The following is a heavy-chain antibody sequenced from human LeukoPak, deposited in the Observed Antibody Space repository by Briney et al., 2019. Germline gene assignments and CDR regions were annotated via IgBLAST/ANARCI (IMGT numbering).Heavy chain of an antibody. CDR3: VKDLTGTWSFDY. CDR2: IGPNGAST. Sequence: PGGSLRLSCAASGFSFSSYGMSWVRQAPGKGLEYVSSIGPNGASTLYADSVKGRFTISRDNSKNALYLQLTSLRLEDTALYYCVKDLTGTWSFDYWGQGTLVTVSS. J-gene: IGHJ4*02. V-gene: IGHV3-64D*06. D-gene: IGHD3-9*01. CDR1: GFSFSSYG.